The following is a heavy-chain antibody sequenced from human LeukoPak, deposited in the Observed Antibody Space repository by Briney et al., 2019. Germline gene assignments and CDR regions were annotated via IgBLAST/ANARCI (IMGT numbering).Heavy chain of an antibody. CDR2: IKQDESEK. CDR1: GFTFSNYW. V-gene: IGHV3-7*01. J-gene: IGHJ5*02. CDR3: ARDVSGSYGTIDP. Sequence: PGGSLRLSCAASGFTFSNYWMSWVRQAPGKGPEWVANIKQDESEKYYVDSVKGRFTISRDNAKNSLYLQMNSLRAEDTAVYYCARDVSGSYGTIDPWGQGTLVTVSS. D-gene: IGHD1-26*01.